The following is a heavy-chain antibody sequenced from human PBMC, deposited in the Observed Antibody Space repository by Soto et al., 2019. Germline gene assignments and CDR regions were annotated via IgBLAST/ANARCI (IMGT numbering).Heavy chain of an antibody. CDR2: FDPNSGNT. V-gene: IGHV1-24*01. CDR3: ARGVSYDYIWGSYRRLADAFDI. D-gene: IGHD3-16*02. Sequence: ASVKVSCKVSGYTLTELSMHWVRQAPGKGLEWMGGFDPNSGNTGYAQKFQGRVTMTRNTSISTAYMELSSLRSEDTAVYYCARGVSYDYIWGSYRRLADAFDIWGQGTMVTVSS. CDR1: GYTLTELS. J-gene: IGHJ3*02.